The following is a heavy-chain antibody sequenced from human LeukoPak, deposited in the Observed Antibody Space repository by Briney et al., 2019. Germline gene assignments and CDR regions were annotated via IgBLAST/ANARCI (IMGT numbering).Heavy chain of an antibody. V-gene: IGHV3-13*01. Sequence: GGSLRLSCTASGFTLRNYDMHWVRQTPEKGLEWGSGIGTQDDTFYPDSVKGRFTISRENAKNSFYLQMNSLRAGDTAVYYCARGRFVLVPSLERWYFDLWGRGTLVTVSS. CDR2: IGTQDDT. J-gene: IGHJ2*01. CDR1: GFTLRNYD. D-gene: IGHD2-8*02. CDR3: ARGRFVLVPSLERWYFDL.